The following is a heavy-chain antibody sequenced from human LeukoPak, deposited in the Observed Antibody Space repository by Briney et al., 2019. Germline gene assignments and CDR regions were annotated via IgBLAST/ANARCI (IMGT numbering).Heavy chain of an antibody. V-gene: IGHV3-48*03. J-gene: IGHJ5*02. Sequence: PGGSLRLSCAASGFTFSSYEMNWVRQAPGKGLEWVSYISSSGSTIYYADSVKGRFTISRDNAKNSPYLQMNSLRAEDTAVYYCARDRSAGWFDPWGQGTLVTVSS. CDR1: GFTFSSYE. CDR3: ARDRSAGWFDP. CDR2: ISSSGSTI.